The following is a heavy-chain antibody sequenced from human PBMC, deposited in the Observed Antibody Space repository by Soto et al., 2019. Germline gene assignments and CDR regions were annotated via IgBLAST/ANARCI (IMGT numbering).Heavy chain of an antibody. Sequence: PGESLKISCKGSGYSFTSYWIGWVRQMPGKGLEWMGIIYPGDSDTRYSPSFQGQVTISADKSISTAYLQWSSLKASDTAMYYCASRRSGYYPAPDAFDIWGQGTMVTVSS. CDR1: GYSFTSYW. CDR2: IYPGDSDT. CDR3: ASRRSGYYPAPDAFDI. D-gene: IGHD3-22*01. J-gene: IGHJ3*02. V-gene: IGHV5-51*01.